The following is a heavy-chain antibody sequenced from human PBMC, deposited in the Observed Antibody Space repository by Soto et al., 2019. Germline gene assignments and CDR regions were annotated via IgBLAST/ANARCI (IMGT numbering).Heavy chain of an antibody. D-gene: IGHD3-22*01. J-gene: IGHJ3*02. Sequence: SETLSLTCAVYGGSFSGYYWSWIRQPPGKGLEWIGEINHSGSTNYNPSLKSRVTISVDTSKNQFSLKLSSATAADTAVYYCASASYYYDSSGYSSGPDAFDIWGQGTMVTVSS. CDR1: GGSFSGYY. CDR2: INHSGST. V-gene: IGHV4-34*01. CDR3: ASASYYYDSSGYSSGPDAFDI.